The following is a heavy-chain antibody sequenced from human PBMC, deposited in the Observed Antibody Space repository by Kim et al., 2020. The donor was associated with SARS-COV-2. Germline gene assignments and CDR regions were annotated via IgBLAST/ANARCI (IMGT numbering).Heavy chain of an antibody. CDR2: ISRTGGSN. V-gene: IGHV3-23*01. CDR1: GFTFSNYG. J-gene: IGHJ6*01. D-gene: IGHD3-16*01. CDR3: ARKLRGMAEDAYYYYGMDV. Sequence: GGSLRLSCAASGFTFSNYGMSWVRQPPGKGLEWVSSISRTGGSNFYMDSVKGRLTISRDNSKNTLYLQMRSLRVEDTAIYYCARKLRGMAEDAYYYYGMDVWGQGRTVTV.